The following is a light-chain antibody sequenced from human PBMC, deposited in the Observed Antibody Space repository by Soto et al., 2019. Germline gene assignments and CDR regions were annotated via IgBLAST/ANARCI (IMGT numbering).Light chain of an antibody. CDR3: QKYSSVPV. CDR2: AAS. Sequence: DIPMTQSPTSLSASVGDRVTITCRASQGIRNFVAWYQQKPGKAPKLLIYAASTLQSGVPSRCSGSGSGTDFTLTINSLQPEDVATYSCQKYSSVPVFGPGTKVEIK. J-gene: IGKJ3*01. CDR1: QGIRNF. V-gene: IGKV1-27*01.